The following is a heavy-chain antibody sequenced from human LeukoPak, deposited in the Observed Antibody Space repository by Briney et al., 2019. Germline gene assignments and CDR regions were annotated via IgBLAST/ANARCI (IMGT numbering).Heavy chain of an antibody. D-gene: IGHD2-21*02. CDR3: ARKHCGGDCPSDY. Sequence: RASVKVSCKASGYTFTGYYMHWVRQAPGQGLEWMGWISAYNGNTNYAQKLQGRVTMTTDTSTSTAYMELRSLRSDDTAVYYCARKHCGGDCPSDYWGQGTLVTVSS. V-gene: IGHV1-18*04. J-gene: IGHJ4*02. CDR2: ISAYNGNT. CDR1: GYTFTGYY.